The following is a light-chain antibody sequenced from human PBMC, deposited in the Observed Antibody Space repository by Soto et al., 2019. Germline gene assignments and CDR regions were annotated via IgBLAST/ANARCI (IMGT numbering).Light chain of an antibody. CDR3: QHYNSYSEA. J-gene: IGKJ5*01. Sequence: DIQMTQSPSTLSASVVDGVTITCRASQSISSWLAWYQQKPGKAPKLLIYDASSLESGVPSRFSGSGSGTEFTLTISSLQPDDFATYYCQHYNSYSEAFGQGTRLEIK. CDR2: DAS. V-gene: IGKV1-5*01. CDR1: QSISSW.